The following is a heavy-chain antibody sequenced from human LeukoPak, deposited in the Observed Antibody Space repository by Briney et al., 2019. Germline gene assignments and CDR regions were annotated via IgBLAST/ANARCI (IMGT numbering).Heavy chain of an antibody. D-gene: IGHD6-6*01. CDR1: GFTFSSYA. CDR3: ANEYSSSWLAVVVDY. Sequence: PGGSLRLSCAASGFTFSSYAMSWVRQAPGKGPEWVSAISGSGGSTYYADSVKGRFTISRDNSKNTLYLQMNSLRAEDTAVYYCANEYSSSWLAVVVDYWGQGTLVTVSS. J-gene: IGHJ4*02. CDR2: ISGSGGST. V-gene: IGHV3-23*01.